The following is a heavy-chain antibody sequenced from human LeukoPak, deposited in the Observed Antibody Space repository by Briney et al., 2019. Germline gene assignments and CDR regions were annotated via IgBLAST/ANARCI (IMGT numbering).Heavy chain of an antibody. CDR2: FSGSGDNT. Sequence: PGRSLRLSCAASGFTFDDYAMSWVRQAPGKGLEWVSGFSGSGDNTYYAEYVKGRFTISRDNSKNTLYLQMNSLRAEDTAVYYCARGAPAGPFDAFDIWGQGTMVTVSS. V-gene: IGHV3-23*01. J-gene: IGHJ3*02. CDR3: ARGAPAGPFDAFDI. D-gene: IGHD6-13*01. CDR1: GFTFDDYA.